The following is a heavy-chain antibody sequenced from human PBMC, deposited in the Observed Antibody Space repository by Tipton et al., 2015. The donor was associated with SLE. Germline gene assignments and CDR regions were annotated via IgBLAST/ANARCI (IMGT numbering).Heavy chain of an antibody. V-gene: IGHV4-59*01. CDR3: ARWGITFGGVIAFDY. CDR1: GGSISSYY. Sequence: TLSLTCTVSGGSISSYYWSWIRQPPGKGLEWIGYIYYSGSTNYNPSLKSRVTISVDTSKNQFSLKLSSVTAADTAVYYCARWGITFGGVIAFDYWGQGTLVTVSS. J-gene: IGHJ4*02. CDR2: IYYSGST. D-gene: IGHD3-16*02.